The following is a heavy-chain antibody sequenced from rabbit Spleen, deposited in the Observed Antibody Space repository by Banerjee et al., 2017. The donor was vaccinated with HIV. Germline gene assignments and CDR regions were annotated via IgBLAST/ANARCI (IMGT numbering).Heavy chain of an antibody. V-gene: IGHV1S40*01. Sequence: QSLEESGRDLVKPGASLTLTCTASGLDFSSNYYMCWVRQAPGKGLEWIACIASGSSGDIYYASWAKGRFTISKTSSTTVTLQMTSLTAADTAIYFCARSGSTYINFDLWGPGTLVTVS. CDR2: IASGSSGDI. CDR3: ARSGSTYINFDL. J-gene: IGHJ2*01. CDR1: GLDFSSNYY. D-gene: IGHD8-1*01.